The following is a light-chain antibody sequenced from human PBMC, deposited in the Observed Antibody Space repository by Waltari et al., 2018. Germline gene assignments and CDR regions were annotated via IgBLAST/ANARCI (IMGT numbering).Light chain of an antibody. CDR1: QDIGYT. V-gene: IGKV1-6*02. Sequence: AIQMTQSPSSLYASAGDRVTITCRASQDIGYTFGWYQQKPGKAPKVLIYDASSLQSGVPSRFSGSGSGTDFTLTITSLQPEDFATYYCLQDFHYPLSFGGGTKVEIQ. CDR2: DAS. J-gene: IGKJ4*01. CDR3: LQDFHYPLS.